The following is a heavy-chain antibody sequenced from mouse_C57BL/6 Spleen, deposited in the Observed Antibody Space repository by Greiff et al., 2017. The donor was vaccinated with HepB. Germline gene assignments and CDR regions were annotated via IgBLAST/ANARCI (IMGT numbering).Heavy chain of an antibody. CDR2: IYPGSGNT. V-gene: IGHV1-76*01. Sequence: QVQLQQSGAELVRPGASVKLSCKASGYTFTDYYINWVKQRPGQGLEWIARIYPGSGNTYYNEKFKGKATLTAEKSSSTAYMQLSSLTSEDSAVYFCARGGVVAPYDAMDYWGQGTSVTVSS. CDR3: ARGGVVAPYDAMDY. CDR1: GYTFTDYY. D-gene: IGHD1-1*01. J-gene: IGHJ4*01.